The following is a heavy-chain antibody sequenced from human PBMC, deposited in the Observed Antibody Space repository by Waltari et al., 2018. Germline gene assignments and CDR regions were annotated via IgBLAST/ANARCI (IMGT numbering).Heavy chain of an antibody. V-gene: IGHV3-9*01. CDR1: GFTFDDYA. D-gene: IGHD6-19*01. Sequence: EVQLVESGGGLVQPGRSLRLSCAASGFTFDDYAMHWVRQAPGKGLEWVSGISWNSGSIGYADSVKGRFTISRDNAKNSLYLQMNSLRAEDTALYYCAKVRGLAVAPSVFDFWGQGTLVTVSS. J-gene: IGHJ4*02. CDR3: AKVRGLAVAPSVFDF. CDR2: ISWNSGSI.